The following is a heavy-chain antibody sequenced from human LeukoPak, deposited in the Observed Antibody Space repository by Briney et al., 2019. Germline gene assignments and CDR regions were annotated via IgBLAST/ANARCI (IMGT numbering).Heavy chain of an antibody. Sequence: PSETLSLTCTVSGGSISSYYWSWLRQPPGQGLEWIGYIYYSGSTNYNPSLKSRVTISVDTSKNQFSLKLSSVTAADTAVYYCARGVAAHHVDDAFDIWGQGTMVTVSS. CDR1: GGSISSYY. D-gene: IGHD6-6*01. J-gene: IGHJ3*02. CDR3: ARGVAAHHVDDAFDI. V-gene: IGHV4-59*01. CDR2: IYYSGST.